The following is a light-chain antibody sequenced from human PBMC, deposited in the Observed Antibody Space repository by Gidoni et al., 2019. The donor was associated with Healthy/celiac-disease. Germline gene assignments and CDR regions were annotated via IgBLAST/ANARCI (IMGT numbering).Light chain of an antibody. CDR2: SNN. CDR1: SSNTGSNT. Sequence: QSVLTQPPSASGTPGQRVTISGSGSSSNTGSNTVNWYQQLPGTAPKLLIYSNNQRPSGVPDRFSGSKSGTAASRAISGLQSEDEADYYCAAWDDSLNGSVFGGGTKLTVL. CDR3: AAWDDSLNGSV. J-gene: IGLJ2*01. V-gene: IGLV1-44*01.